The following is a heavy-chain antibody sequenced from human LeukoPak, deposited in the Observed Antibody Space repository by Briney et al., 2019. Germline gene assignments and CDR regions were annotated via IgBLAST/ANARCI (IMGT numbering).Heavy chain of an antibody. CDR1: GGTLSSYA. V-gene: IGHV1-69*04. D-gene: IGHD1-26*01. CDR2: IIPILGIA. CDR3: AGAPGGYFDY. J-gene: IGHJ4*02. Sequence: SVKVSCKASGGTLSSYAISWVRQAPGQGLEWMGRIIPILGIANYAQKFQGRVTITADKSTSTAYMELSSLRSEDTAVYYCAGAPGGYFDYWGQGTLVTVSS.